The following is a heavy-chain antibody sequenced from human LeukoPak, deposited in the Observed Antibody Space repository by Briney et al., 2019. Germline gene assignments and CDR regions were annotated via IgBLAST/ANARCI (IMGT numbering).Heavy chain of an antibody. CDR2: ISGSGGST. V-gene: IGHV3-23*01. D-gene: IGHD3-3*01. CDR1: GFTFSSYA. Sequence: GGSLRLSCAASGFTFSSYAMSWVRQAPGKGLEWVSAISGSGGSTYYADSVKGRFTISRDNSKNTLYLQMNSLRAEDTAVYYCAKFDAYYDFWSGYSTNWFDPWGQGTLVTVPS. J-gene: IGHJ5*02. CDR3: AKFDAYYDFWSGYSTNWFDP.